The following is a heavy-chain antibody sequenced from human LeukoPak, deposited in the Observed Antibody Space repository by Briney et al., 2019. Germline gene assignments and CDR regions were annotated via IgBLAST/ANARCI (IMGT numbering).Heavy chain of an antibody. J-gene: IGHJ4*02. D-gene: IGHD5-18*01. CDR3: ARVGSHAMVLEY. CDR2: IYYSGST. V-gene: IGHV4-59*08. CDR1: GGSISNHY. Sequence: PSETLSLTCTVSGGSISNHYWSWIRQPPGKGLEWIGYIYYSGSTNYNPSLKSRVIISVDTSKNQFSLKLGSVTAADTAVYYCARVGSHAMVLEYWGQGTLVTVTS.